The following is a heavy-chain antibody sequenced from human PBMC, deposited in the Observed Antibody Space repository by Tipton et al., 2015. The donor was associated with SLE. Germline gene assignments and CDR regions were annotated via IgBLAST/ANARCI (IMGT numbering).Heavy chain of an antibody. CDR1: GFTFSNYG. Sequence: RSLRLSCAASGFTFSNYGIHWVRQAPGKGLEWVAFIYFDGGNKYYLDSVKGRFTISRDNSNNTVYLQMNSLRTEDTAVYYCAKDSLYCSSSNCPASTNWFDPWGQGALVTVSS. V-gene: IGHV3-30*19. D-gene: IGHD2-2*01. CDR3: AKDSLYCSSSNCPASTNWFDP. CDR2: IYFDGGNK. J-gene: IGHJ5*02.